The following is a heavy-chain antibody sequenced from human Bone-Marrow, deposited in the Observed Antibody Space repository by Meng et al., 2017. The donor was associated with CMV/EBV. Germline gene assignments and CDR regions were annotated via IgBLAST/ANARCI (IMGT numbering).Heavy chain of an antibody. J-gene: IGHJ6*02. D-gene: IGHD3-10*01. Sequence: ASVKVSCKASGYTFTGYYMHWVRQAPGQGLEWMGWINPNGGVTNYARKFQGRVTMTRDTSISTAYMELSRLRSDDTAVYYCARGGIGYYYYDMDVWGQGTRVTGS. V-gene: IGHV1-2*02. CDR3: ARGGIGYYYYDMDV. CDR2: INPNGGVT. CDR1: GYTFTGYY.